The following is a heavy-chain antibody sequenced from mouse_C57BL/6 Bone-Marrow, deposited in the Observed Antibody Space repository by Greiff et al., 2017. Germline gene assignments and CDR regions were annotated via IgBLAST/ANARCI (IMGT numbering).Heavy chain of an antibody. D-gene: IGHD2-1*01. CDR2: IYPRSGNT. V-gene: IGHV1-81*01. Sequence: LQESGAELARPGASVKLSCKASGYTFTSYGISWVKQRTGRGLEWIGEIYPRSGNTYYNEKFKGKATLTADKSSSTAYMELRSLTCEDSAVYFGSREGNYYSYQAIDYWGQGTSVTVSS. J-gene: IGHJ4*01. CDR3: SREGNYYSYQAIDY. CDR1: GYTFTSYG.